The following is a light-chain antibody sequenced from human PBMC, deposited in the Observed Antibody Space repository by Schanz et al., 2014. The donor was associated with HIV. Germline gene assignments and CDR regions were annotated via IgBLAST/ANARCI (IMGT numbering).Light chain of an antibody. V-gene: IGLV1-40*01. CDR3: AAWDDSLNGVI. Sequence: QSVLTQPPSVSGAPGQRVTISCTGSRSNVGAGYDVHWYQQLPGIAPKLLIYGNTNRPSGVPDRFSGSKSGTSASLAISGLQSEDEADYYCAAWDDSLNGVIFGGGTKLTVL. CDR2: GNT. CDR1: RSNVGAGYD. J-gene: IGLJ2*01.